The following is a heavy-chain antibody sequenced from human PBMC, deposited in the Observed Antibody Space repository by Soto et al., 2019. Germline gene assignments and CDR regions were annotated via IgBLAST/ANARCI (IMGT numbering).Heavy chain of an antibody. CDR1: GFTFGDYA. J-gene: IGHJ5*02. Sequence: PGGSLRLSCTASGFTFGDYAMSWFRQAPGKGLEWVSFIRSKAPDGTTEYAASVKGRFTISRDDSKSIAYLQMNSLKTEDTAVYYCSPEHSIAAAGNWFDPWGQGTLVTVSS. CDR3: SPEHSIAAAGNWFDP. CDR2: IRSKAPDGTT. D-gene: IGHD6-13*01. V-gene: IGHV3-49*03.